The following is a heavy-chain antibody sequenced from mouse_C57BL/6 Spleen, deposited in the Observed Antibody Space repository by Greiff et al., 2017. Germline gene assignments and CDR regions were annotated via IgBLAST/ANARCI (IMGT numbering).Heavy chain of an antibody. V-gene: IGHV14-4*01. CDR3: LHYYGSSY. D-gene: IGHD1-1*01. CDR2: IDPENGDT. Sequence: EVQLQQSGAELVRPGASVKLSCTASGFNIKDDYMHWVKQRPEQGLEWIGWIDPENGDTEYASKFQGKATITADTSSNTAYLQLSSLTSEDTAVYYWLHYYGSSYGGQGTTLTVSS. CDR1: GFNIKDDY. J-gene: IGHJ2*01.